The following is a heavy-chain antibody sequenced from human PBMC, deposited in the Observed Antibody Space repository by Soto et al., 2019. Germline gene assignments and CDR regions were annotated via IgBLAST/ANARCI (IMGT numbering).Heavy chain of an antibody. Sequence: GGSLRLSCAASGFTFDDYAMYWVRQVLGKGLEWVSSISWNSGNIGYADSVKDQFTNSRDNAENSLYLKMNSLRPKVTALYYCVRSKGGYSYGTPFDYWGQGT. D-gene: IGHD5-18*01. CDR3: VRSKGGYSYGTPFDY. CDR1: GFTFDDYA. J-gene: IGHJ4*02. V-gene: IGHV3-9*01. CDR2: ISWNSGNI.